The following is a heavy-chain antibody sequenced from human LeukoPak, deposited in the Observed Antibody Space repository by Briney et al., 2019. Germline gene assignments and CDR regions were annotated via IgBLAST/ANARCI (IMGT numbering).Heavy chain of an antibody. V-gene: IGHV4-39*01. D-gene: IGHD3-9*01. CDR1: GGSISSSSYY. Sequence: SETLSLTCTVSGGSISSSSYYWGWIRQPPGKGLEWIGSIYYSGSTYYNPSLKSRVTISVETSKNQFSLKLSSVTAADTAVYYCARRPYYDILTGRFGELFPFDYWGQGTLVTVSS. CDR2: IYYSGST. CDR3: ARRPYYDILTGRFGELFPFDY. J-gene: IGHJ4*02.